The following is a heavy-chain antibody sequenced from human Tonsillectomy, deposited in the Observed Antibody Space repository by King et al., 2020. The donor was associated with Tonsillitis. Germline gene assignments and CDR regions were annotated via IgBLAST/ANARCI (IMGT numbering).Heavy chain of an antibody. V-gene: IGHV4-59*08. CDR3: ARHSRSIVTSDFDY. J-gene: IGHJ4*02. CDR2: IYYSGST. Sequence: QLQESGPGLVKPSETLSLTCTVSGGSISNSYWSWLRQPPGKGLEWIGYIYYSGSTNYNPSLKSRVTISVDTSKNQFSLELSSVTAADAAVYYCARHSRSIVTSDFDYWGQGTLVTVSS. D-gene: IGHD5-12*01. CDR1: GGSISNSY.